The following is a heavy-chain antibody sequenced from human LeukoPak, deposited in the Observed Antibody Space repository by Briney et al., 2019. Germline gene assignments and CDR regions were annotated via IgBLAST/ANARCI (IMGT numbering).Heavy chain of an antibody. CDR3: AREAPGGSGWTYFDY. Sequence: SETLSLTCAVSGGSVSGHYWDWIRQPPGKGLEWIGYIYASGSANYHPSLKSRVTISLDTSENHVSLRLTSVTAKDTAVYYCAREAPGGSGWTYFDYWGQGSLVTVSS. D-gene: IGHD6-19*01. J-gene: IGHJ4*02. V-gene: IGHV4-59*02. CDR2: IYASGSA. CDR1: GGSVSGHY.